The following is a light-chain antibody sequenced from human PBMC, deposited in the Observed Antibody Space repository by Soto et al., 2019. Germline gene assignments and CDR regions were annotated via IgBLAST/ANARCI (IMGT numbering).Light chain of an antibody. J-gene: IGLJ1*01. CDR3: ASYTTSSTYV. V-gene: IGLV2-14*01. CDR1: SSDVGGYSY. CDR2: DVS. Sequence: QSVLTQPASVSGPPGQSIAISCTGTSSDVGGYSYVYWYQQQPGKAPKLVISDVSNRPSGVSDRFSGSKSGNTASLTISGLQTEDEADYYCASYTTSSTYVFGTGTKVTVL.